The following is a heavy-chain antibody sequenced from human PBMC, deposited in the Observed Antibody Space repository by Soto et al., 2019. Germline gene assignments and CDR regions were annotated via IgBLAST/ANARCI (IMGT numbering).Heavy chain of an antibody. CDR3: AKSTQVDYYDSSGYYYGPDAFDI. Sequence: GGSLRLSCAASGFTFSSYAMSWVRQAPGKGLEWVSAISGSGGSTYYADSVKGRFTISRDNSKNTLYLQMNSLRAEDTAVYYYAKSTQVDYYDSSGYYYGPDAFDIWGQGTMVTVSS. J-gene: IGHJ3*02. CDR2: ISGSGGST. CDR1: GFTFSSYA. D-gene: IGHD3-22*01. V-gene: IGHV3-23*01.